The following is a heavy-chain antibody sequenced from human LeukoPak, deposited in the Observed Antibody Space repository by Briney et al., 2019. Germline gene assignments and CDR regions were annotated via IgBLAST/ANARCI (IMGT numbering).Heavy chain of an antibody. CDR3: AGEILGATTPDY. J-gene: IGHJ4*02. V-gene: IGHV4-34*01. CDR1: GGSFSGHY. CDR2: INDNGNT. Sequence: SETLSLTCAVYGGSFSGHYWSWIRQPPGKGLEWIGEINDNGNTNYNPSLKSRVTMSVDRSKSQFSLKLSSVTAADTAMYYCAGEILGATTPDYWGQGTLVAVSS. D-gene: IGHD1-26*01.